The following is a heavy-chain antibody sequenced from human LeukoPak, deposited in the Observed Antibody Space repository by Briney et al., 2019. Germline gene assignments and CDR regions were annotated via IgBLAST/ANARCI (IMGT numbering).Heavy chain of an antibody. D-gene: IGHD2-2*01. CDR3: ARVDCSSTSCYDEEYNWFDP. J-gene: IGHJ5*02. CDR1: GFTFSSYG. Sequence: PGGSLRLSCAASGFTFSSYGMHWVRQAPGKGLEWVAFIRYDGSNKYYADSVKGRFTISRDNSKNTLYLQMNSLRAEDTAVYYCARVDCSSTSCYDEEYNWFDPWGQGTLVTVSS. CDR2: IRYDGSNK. V-gene: IGHV3-30*02.